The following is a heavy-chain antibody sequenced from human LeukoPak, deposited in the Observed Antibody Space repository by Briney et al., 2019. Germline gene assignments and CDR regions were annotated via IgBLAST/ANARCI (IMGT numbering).Heavy chain of an antibody. CDR1: GYTFTSYG. J-gene: IGHJ4*02. D-gene: IGHD3-9*01. CDR2: ISAYNGNT. Sequence: ASVKVSCKASGYTFTSYGISWGRQAPGQGREGMGWISAYNGNTNYAQKLQGRVTMTTDTSTSTAYMELRSLRSDATAVYYCARGGPDDWYFDYWGQGTLVTVSS. V-gene: IGHV1-18*01. CDR3: ARGGPDDWYFDY.